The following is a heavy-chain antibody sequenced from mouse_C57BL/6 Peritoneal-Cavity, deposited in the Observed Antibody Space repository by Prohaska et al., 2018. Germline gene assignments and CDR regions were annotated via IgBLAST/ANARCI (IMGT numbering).Heavy chain of an antibody. CDR3: ASTYWYFDV. J-gene: IGHJ1*03. CDR2: INPDSSTI. V-gene: IGHV4-1*01. Sequence: EVKLLQSGGGLVQPGGSLKLSCAASGIDFSIYLMSWVRRAQGKGLEWIGEINPDSSTINYAPSLKDKFIISRDNAKNTLYLQMSKVRSEDTALYYCASTYWYFDVWGTGTTVTVSS. CDR1: GIDFSIYL.